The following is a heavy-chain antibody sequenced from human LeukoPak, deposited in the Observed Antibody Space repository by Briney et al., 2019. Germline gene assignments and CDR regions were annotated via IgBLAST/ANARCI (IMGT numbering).Heavy chain of an antibody. Sequence: ASVKVSCKASGGTFSSYTISWVRQAPGQGLEWMGWISAYNGNTNYAQKLQGRVTMTTDTSTSTAYMELRSLRSDDTAVYYCARDTYYDSSAEEDYWGQGTLVTVSS. V-gene: IGHV1-18*01. CDR3: ARDTYYDSSAEEDY. J-gene: IGHJ4*02. CDR1: GGTFSSYT. CDR2: ISAYNGNT. D-gene: IGHD3-22*01.